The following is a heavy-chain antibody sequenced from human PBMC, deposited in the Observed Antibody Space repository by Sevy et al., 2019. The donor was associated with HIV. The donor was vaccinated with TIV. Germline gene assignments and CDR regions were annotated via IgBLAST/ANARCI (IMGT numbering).Heavy chain of an antibody. J-gene: IGHJ5*02. CDR2: VSCDEKYK. CDR3: ARSNNIEVVPTA. D-gene: IGHD2-2*01. CDR1: GFTFSNYA. Sequence: GGSLRLSCAASGFTFSNYAMHWVRQAPGKGLEWVAAVSCDEKYKYYVDSVKGRFTISRDNSKNMLFLQMSSLRPGDRALYYCARSNNIEVVPTAWGQGTRVTVSS. V-gene: IGHV3-30*04.